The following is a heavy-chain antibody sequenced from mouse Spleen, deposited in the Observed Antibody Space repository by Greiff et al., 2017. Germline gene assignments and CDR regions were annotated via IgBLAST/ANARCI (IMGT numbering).Heavy chain of an antibody. Sequence: EVQLQQSGPELVKPGASVKISCKASGYSFTGYFMNWVMQSHGKSLEWIGRINPYNGDTFYNQKFKGKATLTVDKSSSTAHMELRSLASEDSAVYYCARVYYGSSYEGYWYFDVWGAGTTVTVSS. CDR2: INPYNGDT. CDR3: ARVYYGSSYEGYWYFDV. J-gene: IGHJ1*01. CDR1: GYSFTGYF. D-gene: IGHD1-1*01. V-gene: IGHV1-20*02.